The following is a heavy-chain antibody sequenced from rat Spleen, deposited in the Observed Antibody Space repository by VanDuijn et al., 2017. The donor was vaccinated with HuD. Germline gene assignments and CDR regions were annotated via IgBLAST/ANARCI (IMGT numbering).Heavy chain of an antibody. CDR2: ITNTGGST. J-gene: IGHJ4*01. V-gene: IGHV5-29*01. CDR3: ASLMYTPDYLGVMDV. Sequence: EVQLVESDGGLVQPGRSLKLSCAASGFTFTNYGMAWVRQAPTKGLEWVATITNTGGSTYYPDSVKGRFTISRDNAKSSLYLQMDSLRSEDTATYYCASLMYTPDYLGVMDVWGQGASVTVSS. D-gene: IGHD1-6*01. CDR1: GFTFTNYG.